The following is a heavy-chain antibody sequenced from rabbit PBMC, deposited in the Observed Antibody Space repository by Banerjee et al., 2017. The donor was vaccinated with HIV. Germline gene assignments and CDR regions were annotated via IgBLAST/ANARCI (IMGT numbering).Heavy chain of an antibody. CDR3: ARCYDDYGDYGSFNL. Sequence: QEQLEESGGDLVKPGSSLTLTCKASGFSFSSNDWISWFRQAPGKGLEWIACIGAGGTQYYASWAKGRFTISKASSTTVTLQMTSLTAADTATYFCARCYDDYGDYGSFNLWGPGTLVTVS. CDR1: GFSFSSNDW. CDR2: IGAGGTQ. V-gene: IGHV1S45*01. J-gene: IGHJ4*01. D-gene: IGHD2-1*01.